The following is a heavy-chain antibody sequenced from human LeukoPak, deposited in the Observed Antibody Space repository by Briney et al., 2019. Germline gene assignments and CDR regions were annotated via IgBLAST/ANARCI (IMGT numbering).Heavy chain of an antibody. J-gene: IGHJ4*02. V-gene: IGHV3-30-3*01. CDR2: ISYDGSNK. CDR3: ASLGGTTGDFDY. Sequence: GGSLRLSCAASGFTFSSYAMHWVRQAPGKGLEWVAVISYDGSNKYYADSVKGRFTISRDNSKNTLYLQMNSLRAEDTATYYCASLGGTTGDFDYWGQGTLVTVSS. CDR1: GFTFSSYA. D-gene: IGHD1-1*01.